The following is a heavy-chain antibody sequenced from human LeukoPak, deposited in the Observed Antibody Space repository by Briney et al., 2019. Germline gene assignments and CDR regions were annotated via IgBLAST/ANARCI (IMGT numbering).Heavy chain of an antibody. Sequence: SETLSLTCSVSGGPVTTNSYYWAWIRQSPGKGLDWIGTIHYSGVTYYHPSLKSRVTISVDMSKNEFSFNLNSVTAADTAIYYCARQEGRTTGWYVHWGQGALVTVSS. CDR1: GGPVTTNSYY. J-gene: IGHJ4*02. CDR2: IHYSGVT. CDR3: ARQEGRTTGWYVH. D-gene: IGHD6-19*01. V-gene: IGHV4-39*01.